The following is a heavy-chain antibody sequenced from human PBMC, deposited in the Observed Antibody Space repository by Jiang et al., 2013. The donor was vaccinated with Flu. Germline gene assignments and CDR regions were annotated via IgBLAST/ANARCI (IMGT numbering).Heavy chain of an antibody. CDR3: VLTYYGIFTGSETFDV. CDR2: VFADGRT. Sequence: PGLVKPSQTLSLTCTVSSGSINTGSYYWGWIRQPAGKGLEWIGRVFADGRTNYSPSLKTRVSISVDTSRDQLSLKLRSVTAADTAIYYCVLTYYGIFTGSETFDVWGQGTTVTVSS. CDR1: SGSINTGSYY. D-gene: IGHD3-9*01. J-gene: IGHJ3*01. V-gene: IGHV4-61*02.